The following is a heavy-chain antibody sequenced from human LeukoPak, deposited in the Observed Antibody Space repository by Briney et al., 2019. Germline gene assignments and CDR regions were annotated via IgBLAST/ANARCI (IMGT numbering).Heavy chain of an antibody. CDR1: GFTFHNFG. CDR2: IDPHGNGN. J-gene: IGHJ2*01. CDR3: ARDSDTSGNHWFFDV. V-gene: IGHV3-30*12. Sequence: PGTSLRLSCAASGFTFHNFGMVWVRQPPGKGLQWVAAIDPHGNGNYYADSARGRFVISRDNSKNTLYLQIYGLTVVDTAVYYCARDSDTSGNHWFFDVWGRGTLVIASS. D-gene: IGHD6-19*01.